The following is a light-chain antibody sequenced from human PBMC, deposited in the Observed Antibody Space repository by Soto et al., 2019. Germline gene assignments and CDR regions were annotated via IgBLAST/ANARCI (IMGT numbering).Light chain of an antibody. CDR3: QKYNSAPRT. CDR1: QGMSNY. V-gene: IGKV1-27*01. Sequence: DIQMTQSPSSLSASVGDRVTITCRASQGMSNYLAWYQQKPGKVPKLLIYAAYTLQSGVPSRFSGSGSGTDFTLTISSLQPEDGATYYCQKYNSAPRTFGQGTKVEIK. CDR2: AAY. J-gene: IGKJ1*01.